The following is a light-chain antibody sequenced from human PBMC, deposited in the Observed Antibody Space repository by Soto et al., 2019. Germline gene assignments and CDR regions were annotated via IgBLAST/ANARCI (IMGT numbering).Light chain of an antibody. Sequence: DIQMTQSPTSLSASVGDRVTITCRASHSINSYLNWYQQKPGKAPKLLIHAASNLQSGVPSRFSGSGSGTDFTLTISSLQPEDFGTYYCQQSYSTPYTFGQGTNLEIK. J-gene: IGKJ2*01. CDR1: HSINSY. V-gene: IGKV1-39*01. CDR3: QQSYSTPYT. CDR2: AAS.